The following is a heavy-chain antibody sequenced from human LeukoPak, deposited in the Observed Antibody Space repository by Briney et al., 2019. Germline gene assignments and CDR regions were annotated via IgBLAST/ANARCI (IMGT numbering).Heavy chain of an antibody. CDR1: GYTSTGYY. Sequence: ASVKVSCKASGYTSTGYYMHWVRQAPGQGLEWMGWINPNSGGTNYAQKFQGRVTMTRDTSISTAYMELSRLRSDDTAVYYCARTYSSSWYGMFDYWGQGTLVTVSS. V-gene: IGHV1-2*02. CDR2: INPNSGGT. D-gene: IGHD6-13*01. J-gene: IGHJ4*02. CDR3: ARTYSSSWYGMFDY.